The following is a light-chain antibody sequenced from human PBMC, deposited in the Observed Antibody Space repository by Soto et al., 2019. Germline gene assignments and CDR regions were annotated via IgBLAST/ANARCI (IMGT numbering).Light chain of an antibody. CDR1: QSVGSNY. CDR3: QQYGSAPFT. CDR2: GAS. V-gene: IGKV3-20*01. J-gene: IGKJ3*01. Sequence: EFVLMQSPGTLSLSPGERATLSCRASQSVGSNYLAWFQQKPGQAPRLLIYGASSRATGIPDRFSASGSGTDFTLTISRLEPEDFAVYYCQQYGSAPFTFGPGTKVDI.